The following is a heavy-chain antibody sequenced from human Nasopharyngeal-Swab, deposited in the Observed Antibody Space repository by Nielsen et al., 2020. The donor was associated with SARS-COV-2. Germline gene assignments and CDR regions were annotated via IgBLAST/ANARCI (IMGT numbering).Heavy chain of an antibody. J-gene: IGHJ6*04. CDR1: GGSVSSNDC. D-gene: IGHD2-2*01. CDR2: VSHSGSI. CDR3: ARGDLVVVPSPILGLGPLFYYFELDV. Sequence: SETLSLTCAVSGGSVSSNDCWTWVRQSPGKVLEWIGEVSHSGSINYNPSLKSRVTLSMDKSKRQFSLRLTSVSAADTAVYFCARGDLVVVPSPILGLGPLFYYFELDVWGKGTTVTVSS. V-gene: IGHV4-4*02.